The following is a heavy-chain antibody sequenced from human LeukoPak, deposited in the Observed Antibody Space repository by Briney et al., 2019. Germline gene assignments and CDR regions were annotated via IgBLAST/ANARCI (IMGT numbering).Heavy chain of an antibody. CDR1: GYTFTSYG. D-gene: IGHD3-22*01. V-gene: IGHV1-69*04. CDR2: IIPILGIA. J-gene: IGHJ6*02. Sequence: VASVKVSCKASGYTFTSYGISWVRQAPGQGLEWMGRIIPILGIANYAQKFQGRVTITADKSTSTAYMELSSLRSEDTAVYYCAREYDSSGYYLGDYYGMDVWGQGTTVTVSS. CDR3: AREYDSSGYYLGDYYGMDV.